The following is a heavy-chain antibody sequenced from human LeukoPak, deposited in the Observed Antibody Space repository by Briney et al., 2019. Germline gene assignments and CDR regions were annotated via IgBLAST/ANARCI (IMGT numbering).Heavy chain of an antibody. CDR3: VRIPNSANFPNWFDP. Sequence: PGGSLRLSCAASGFTFSSYTMNWVRQAPGKGLEWISSMSGSSDIYYADSVRGRFTISRDKAKNSLFLQMNSLRADDAAVYYCVRIPNSANFPNWFDPWGQGTLVTVSS. V-gene: IGHV3-21*01. J-gene: IGHJ5*02. D-gene: IGHD4/OR15-4a*01. CDR2: MSGSSDI. CDR1: GFTFSSYT.